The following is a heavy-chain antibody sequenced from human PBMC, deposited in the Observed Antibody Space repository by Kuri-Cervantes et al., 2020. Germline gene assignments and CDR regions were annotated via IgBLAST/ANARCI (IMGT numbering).Heavy chain of an antibody. Sequence: GESLKISWAASGFTFSSYWMSGVRQAPGKGLEWVANIKQDGRKKYYVDSVKGRFTISRDNAKNSLYLQMNSLRAEDTAVYYCARDQPEVDYCSSTSCYAYDYWGQGTLVTVSS. CDR3: ARDQPEVDYCSSTSCYAYDY. CDR1: GFTFSSYW. V-gene: IGHV3-7*01. CDR2: IKQDGRKK. D-gene: IGHD2-2*01. J-gene: IGHJ4*02.